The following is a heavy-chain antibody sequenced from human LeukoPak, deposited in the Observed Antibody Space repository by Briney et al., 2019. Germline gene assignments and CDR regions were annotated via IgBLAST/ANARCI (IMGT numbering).Heavy chain of an antibody. CDR1: GFTFISSA. CDR2: IVVGSGNT. J-gene: IGHJ4*02. Sequence: ASVKVSCKASGFTFISSAMQWVRQARGQRLEWIGWIVVGSGNTNYAQSLQERVTITTDMSTSTPYMELSSLRSEDTAVYYCAAAYYDILTGHFPFDYWGQGTLVTVSS. V-gene: IGHV1-58*02. D-gene: IGHD3-9*01. CDR3: AAAYYDILTGHFPFDY.